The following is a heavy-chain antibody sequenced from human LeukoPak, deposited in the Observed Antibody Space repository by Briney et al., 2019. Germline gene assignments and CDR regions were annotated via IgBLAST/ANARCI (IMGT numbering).Heavy chain of an antibody. Sequence: GESLKISCKGSGYSFTSYWIGWVRQMPGKGLEWMGIIYPGDSDTRYSPSFQGQVTISADKSISTAYLQWSSLKASDTAMYYCAMWYYDSSGYYLGTDAFDIWGQGTMVTVSS. CDR1: GYSFTSYW. V-gene: IGHV5-51*01. CDR2: IYPGDSDT. J-gene: IGHJ3*02. CDR3: AMWYYDSSGYYLGTDAFDI. D-gene: IGHD3-22*01.